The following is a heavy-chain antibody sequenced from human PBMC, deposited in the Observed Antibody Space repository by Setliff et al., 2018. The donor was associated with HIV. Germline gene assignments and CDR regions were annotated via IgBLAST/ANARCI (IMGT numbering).Heavy chain of an antibody. Sequence: GSLRLSCAASGFTFSSYSMNWVRQAPGTGLEWVSYISSSSNTIYYADSVKGRFTISRDNAKNSLYLQMNSLRAEDTAVYYCARDREYYDSSGSYYFDYWGQGTLVTVSS. CDR2: ISSSSNTI. CDR3: ARDREYYDSSGSYYFDY. D-gene: IGHD3-22*01. V-gene: IGHV3-48*01. CDR1: GFTFSSYS. J-gene: IGHJ4*02.